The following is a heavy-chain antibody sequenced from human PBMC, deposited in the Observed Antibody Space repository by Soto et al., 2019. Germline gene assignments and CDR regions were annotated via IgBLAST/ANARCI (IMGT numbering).Heavy chain of an antibody. CDR1: GYTFTGYY. CDR2: INPNTGDT. V-gene: IGHV1-2*02. J-gene: IGHJ4*02. D-gene: IGHD6-13*01. Sequence: QVQLVQSGAEVKKPGASVKVSCKASGYTFTGYYIHWVRQAPGQGFAWMGWINPNTGDTNYAQKFRGRVTMTRDTSISTVYMELSRLRYDDTAVYYCTRLGIATAYWGQGTLITVSS. CDR3: TRLGIATAY.